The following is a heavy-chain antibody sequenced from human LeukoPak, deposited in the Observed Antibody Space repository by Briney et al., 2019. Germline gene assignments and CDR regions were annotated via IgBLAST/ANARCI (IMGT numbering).Heavy chain of an antibody. CDR2: INHSGST. CDR1: GGSFSGYY. V-gene: IGHV4-34*01. D-gene: IGHD1-26*01. J-gene: IGHJ4*02. CDR3: ARGVGATSDFDY. Sequence: SETLSLTCAVYGGSFSGYYWSWIRQPPGKGLEWIGEINHSGSTNYNPSLKSRVTISVDTSKNQFSLKLSSVTAADTAVYYCARGVGATSDFDYWGQGTLVTVSS.